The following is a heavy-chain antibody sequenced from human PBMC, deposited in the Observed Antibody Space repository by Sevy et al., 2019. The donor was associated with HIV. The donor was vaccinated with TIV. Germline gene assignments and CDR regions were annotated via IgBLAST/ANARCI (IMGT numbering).Heavy chain of an antibody. CDR2: FDPEDGER. CDR3: SATREYYSDSYGYFDY. V-gene: IGHV1-24*01. D-gene: IGHD3-22*01. CDR1: GHTLTDLS. J-gene: IGHJ4*02. Sequence: ASMKVSCKASGHTLTDLSMHWVRQAPGKGFEWIGRFDPEDGERIYAQKFQGRVTMTEDTSTDIAYMELSSLRSEDTAVYYCSATREYYSDSYGYFDYWGQGTLVTVSS.